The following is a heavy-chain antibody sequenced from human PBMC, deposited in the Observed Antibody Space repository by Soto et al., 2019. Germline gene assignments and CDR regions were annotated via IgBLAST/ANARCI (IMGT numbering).Heavy chain of an antibody. D-gene: IGHD3-10*01. CDR2: IIPIFGTA. V-gene: IGHV1-69*13. Sequence: SVKVSCKASGGTFSSYAISWVRQAPGQGLEWMGGIIPIFGTANYAQKFQGRVTITADESTSTAYMELSSLRSEDTAVYYCASWYYGSGSALRDYWGQGTLVTVSS. J-gene: IGHJ4*02. CDR3: ASWYYGSGSALRDY. CDR1: GGTFSSYA.